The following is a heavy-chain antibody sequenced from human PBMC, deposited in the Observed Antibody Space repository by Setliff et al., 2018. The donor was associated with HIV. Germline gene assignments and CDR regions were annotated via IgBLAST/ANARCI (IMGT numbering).Heavy chain of an antibody. Sequence: GGSLRLSCEASGFTLRSYAMYRVSQAPGKGLEWVAGISGAGATTYYADSVKGRFTISRDNSKDTLYLQMNSLRAEDTAVYYCAKDGYSDYLNSYFDYWGQGTLVTVSS. J-gene: IGHJ4*02. D-gene: IGHD4-17*01. CDR2: ISGAGATT. CDR3: AKDGYSDYLNSYFDY. CDR1: GFTLRSYA. V-gene: IGHV3-23*01.